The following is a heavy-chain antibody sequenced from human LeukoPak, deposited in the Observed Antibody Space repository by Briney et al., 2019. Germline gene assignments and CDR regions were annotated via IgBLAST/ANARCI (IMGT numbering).Heavy chain of an antibody. CDR1: GYSISSGYY. Sequence: KTSETLSLTCAVSGYSISSGYYWGWIRQSPGKGLEWVGSIFHSGNSYYNPSLKSRLTMSVDTSKNQFSLKLTSVTAADTALYYCARVTYVDDMLYQYFDYWGQGILVTVSS. CDR3: ARVTYVDDMLYQYFDY. V-gene: IGHV4-38-2*01. D-gene: IGHD4-17*01. J-gene: IGHJ4*02. CDR2: IFHSGNS.